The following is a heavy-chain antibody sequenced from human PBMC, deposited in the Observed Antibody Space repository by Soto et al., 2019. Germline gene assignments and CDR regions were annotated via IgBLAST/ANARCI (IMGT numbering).Heavy chain of an antibody. CDR3: AKDGLSDSPSAIDY. CDR1: GFTLSGSD. CDR2: IGGSGRNT. V-gene: IGHV3-23*01. Sequence: GGSLRLSGTASGFTLSGSDIHWFRHASGKGLEWVSVIGGSGRNTYYADSAKGRFTISRDSSKYTLFLQMDSLRAEDTAIYYCAKDGLSDSPSAIDYWGQGTLVTVSS. D-gene: IGHD6-13*01. J-gene: IGHJ4*02.